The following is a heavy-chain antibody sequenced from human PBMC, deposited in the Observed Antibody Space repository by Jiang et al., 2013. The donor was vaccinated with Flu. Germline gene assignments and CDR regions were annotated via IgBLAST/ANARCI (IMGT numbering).Heavy chain of an antibody. CDR2: INWKSNNI. CDR1: GFXFDDYA. J-gene: IGHJ6*02. D-gene: IGHD3-3*01. V-gene: IGHV3-9*01. CDR3: AKDKAGYYYALDA. Sequence: AASGFXFDDYAMHWVRQAPGKGLEWVSGINWKSNNIGYADSVKGRFTISRDNAKNSLYLQMNSLRPEDTALYYCAKDKAGYYYALDAWGQGTTVTVSS.